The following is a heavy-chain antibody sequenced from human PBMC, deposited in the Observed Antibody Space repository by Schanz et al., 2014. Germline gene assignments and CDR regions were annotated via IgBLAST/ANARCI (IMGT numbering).Heavy chain of an antibody. CDR2: ISSSSSYT. Sequence: VQLVESGGGVVRPGGSLRLSCAGSGFTFSNYAIHWVRQAPGKGLEWVSYISSSSSYTNYADSVKGRFTISRDNSKDTLYLQMSGLTPEDTAVYFCAKDTGYCHGGACYCFEYWGLGILVTVSS. CDR1: GFTFSNYA. V-gene: IGHV3-21*05. D-gene: IGHD2-8*02. CDR3: AKDTGYCHGGACYCFEY. J-gene: IGHJ4*02.